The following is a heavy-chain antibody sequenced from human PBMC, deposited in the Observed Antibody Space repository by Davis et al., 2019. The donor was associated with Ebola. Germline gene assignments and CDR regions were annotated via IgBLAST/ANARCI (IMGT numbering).Heavy chain of an antibody. V-gene: IGHV4-59*01. CDR3: ASGVFGVTYYFDH. CDR2: IHDSGNT. D-gene: IGHD3-3*01. J-gene: IGHJ4*02. Sequence: SETLSLTCNVSGGSISSYYWSWIRQAPGKGLEWIAYIHDSGNTKYNPSLRSRPIISVDRSKNQFSLKLNSVTAADTAMYYCASGVFGVTYYFDHWGQGALVTVSS. CDR1: GGSISSYY.